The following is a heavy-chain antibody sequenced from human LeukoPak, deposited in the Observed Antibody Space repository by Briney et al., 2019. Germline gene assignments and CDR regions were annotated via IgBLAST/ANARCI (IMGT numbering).Heavy chain of an antibody. D-gene: IGHD3-22*01. CDR3: ARDPRTYYYDSSGYSEHAFDI. CDR2: INPSGGST. J-gene: IGHJ3*02. Sequence: ASVKVSCKASGYTFTSYYMHWVRQAPGQGLEWMGIINPSGGSTSYAQKFQGRVTMTRDTSTSTVYMELSSLRSEDTAVYYCARDPRTYYYDSSGYSEHAFDIWGQGTMVTVSS. V-gene: IGHV1-46*01. CDR1: GYTFTSYY.